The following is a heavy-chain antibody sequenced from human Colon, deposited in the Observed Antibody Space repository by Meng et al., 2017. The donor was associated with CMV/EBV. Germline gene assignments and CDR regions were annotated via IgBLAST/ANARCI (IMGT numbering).Heavy chain of an antibody. V-gene: IGHV3-11*01. CDR2: ISNTGNTI. D-gene: IGHD2/OR15-2a*01. CDR1: GFTFSDYY. J-gene: IGHJ5*02. Sequence: GESLKISCAVSGFTFSDYYMSWIRQFPGKGLEWIAFISNTGNTIYYADSVRGRFTISRDDAKNSLYLQMTNLRAEDTAVYYCARDLESIVILPSASDAWGQGALVTVSS. CDR3: ARDLESIVILPSASDA.